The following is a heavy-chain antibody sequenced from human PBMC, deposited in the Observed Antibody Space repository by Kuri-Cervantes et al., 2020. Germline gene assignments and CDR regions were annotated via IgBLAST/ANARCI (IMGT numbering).Heavy chain of an antibody. CDR2: ISGSGGST. V-gene: IGHV3-23*01. CDR3: ARAVQYYYMDV. J-gene: IGHJ6*03. Sequence: GESLKISCAASGFTFSNYAMTWVRQAPGKGLKWVSAISGSGGSTYYADSVKGRFTISRHNSKNTLYLQMNSLRAEDTAVYYCARAVQYYYMDVWGKGTTVTVSS. CDR1: GFTFSNYA.